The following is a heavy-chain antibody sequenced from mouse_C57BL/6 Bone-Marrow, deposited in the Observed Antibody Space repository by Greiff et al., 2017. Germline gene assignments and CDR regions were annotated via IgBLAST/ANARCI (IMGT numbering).Heavy chain of an antibody. CDR3: AREGDYYGSAWFAY. J-gene: IGHJ3*01. CDR1: GYTFTSYG. V-gene: IGHV1-81*01. CDR2: IYPRSGNT. Sequence: QVQLQQSGAELARPGASVKLSCKASGYTFTSYGISWVKQRTGQGLEWIGEIYPRSGNTYYNEKFKGKATLTADKSSSTAYMELRSLTSEDSAVYFCAREGDYYGSAWFAYWGQETLVSVSA. D-gene: IGHD1-1*01.